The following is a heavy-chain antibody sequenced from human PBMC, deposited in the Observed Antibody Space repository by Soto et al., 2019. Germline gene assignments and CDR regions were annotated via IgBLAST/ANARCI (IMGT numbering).Heavy chain of an antibody. CDR1: GGSISSSNW. CDR2: IYHSGST. CDR3: ARVDIVATYVDY. D-gene: IGHD5-12*01. J-gene: IGHJ4*02. V-gene: IGHV4-4*02. Sequence: PSETLSLTCAVSGGSISSSNWWSWVRQPPGKRLEWIGEIYHSGSTNYNPSLKSRVTIPVDKSKNQFSLKLSSVTAADTAVYYCARVDIVATYVDYWGQGTLVTVSS.